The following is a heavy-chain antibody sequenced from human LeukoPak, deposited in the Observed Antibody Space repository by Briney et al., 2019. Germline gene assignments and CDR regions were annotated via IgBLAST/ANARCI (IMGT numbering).Heavy chain of an antibody. J-gene: IGHJ3*01. CDR3: ARDLVGASHV. V-gene: IGHV3-7*01. CDR2: TNQNGGEK. D-gene: IGHD1-26*01. Sequence: GGSLRLSCAASGFTVSSNYMSWVRQAPRKGLEWVANTNQNGGEKYYVDSVKGRFTVSRDNAKNSLYLQMNSLRVEDTAVYYCARDLVGASHVWGQGTMVTVSS. CDR1: GFTVSSNY.